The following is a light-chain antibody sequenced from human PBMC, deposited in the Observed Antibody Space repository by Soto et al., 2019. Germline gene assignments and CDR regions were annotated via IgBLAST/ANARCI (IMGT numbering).Light chain of an antibody. V-gene: IGLV2-14*01. CDR1: ISDVGGYDY. CDR2: EVT. J-gene: IGLJ1*01. CDR3: SSLTSGSTRV. Sequence: QSALTQPASVSGSPGQSITISCTGTISDVGGYDYVSWYQQHPDKAPKLIVYEVTHRPSGVSNRFSGSKSGNTASLTISGLQAEDEADYYCSSLTSGSTRVFGTGTKLTVL.